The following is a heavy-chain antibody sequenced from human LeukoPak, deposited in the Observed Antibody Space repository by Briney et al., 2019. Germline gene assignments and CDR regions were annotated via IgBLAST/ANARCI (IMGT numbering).Heavy chain of an antibody. J-gene: IGHJ6*02. D-gene: IGHD3-22*01. Sequence: SETLSLTCTVSGGSISSGNWWSWVRQPPGKGLEWIGEIYHSGSTNYNPSLKSRVTISVAKSKNQFSLKLSSVTAADTAVSYCASLYYDSSGYQYYYYYGMDVWGQGTTVTVSS. CDR1: GGSISSGNW. CDR2: IYHSGST. V-gene: IGHV4-4*02. CDR3: ASLYYDSSGYQYYYYYGMDV.